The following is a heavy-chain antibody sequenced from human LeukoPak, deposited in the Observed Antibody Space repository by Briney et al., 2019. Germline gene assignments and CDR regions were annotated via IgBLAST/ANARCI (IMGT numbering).Heavy chain of an antibody. CDR2: IWYSGST. J-gene: IGHJ4*02. CDR1: GGYISSYY. D-gene: IGHD5-18*01. V-gene: IGHV4-59*08. CDR3: ARHMGLGYSYGYPYFDY. Sequence: SETLSLTCTVSGGYISSYYWSWIRQPPGKGLEWIGSIWYSGSTNYNPSLKSRVTISVDTSMNQFSLKLSSVTAADTAVYYCARHMGLGYSYGYPYFDYWGQGTLVTVSS.